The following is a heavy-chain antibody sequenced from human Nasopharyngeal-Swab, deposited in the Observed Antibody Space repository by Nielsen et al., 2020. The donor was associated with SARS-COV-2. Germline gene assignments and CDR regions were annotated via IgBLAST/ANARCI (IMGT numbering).Heavy chain of an antibody. CDR3: ARETGRITMVRGVIILDYMDV. Sequence: WIPQPPGKGLEWVSYISSSSSYTNYADSVKGRFTISRDNAKNSLYLQMNSLRAEDTAVYYCARETGRITMVRGVIILDYMDVWGKGTTVTVSS. D-gene: IGHD3-10*01. V-gene: IGHV3-11*06. J-gene: IGHJ6*03. CDR2: ISSSSSYT.